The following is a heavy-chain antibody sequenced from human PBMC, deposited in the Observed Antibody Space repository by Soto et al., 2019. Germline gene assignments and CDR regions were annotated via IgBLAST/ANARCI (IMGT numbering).Heavy chain of an antibody. CDR3: VALAR. V-gene: IGHV1-8*01. J-gene: IGHJ1*01. CDR2: MSPSTGNT. CDR1: GYTFIAYD. Sequence: QLQLVQPGAEVKKPGASVKVSCRTSGYTFIAYDINWVRQATGQGLEWMGFMSPSTGNTGFAQKFQGRVAITRDTSTSTADMELSGLRSEDTAVYYCVALARWGQGTLVTVSS. D-gene: IGHD6-6*01.